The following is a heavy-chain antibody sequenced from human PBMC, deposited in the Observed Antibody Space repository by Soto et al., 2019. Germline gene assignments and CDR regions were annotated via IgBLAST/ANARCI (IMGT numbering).Heavy chain of an antibody. Sequence: SETLSLTCTVSGASISSRDHYWGWIRQTPGKGLEWIGNIDYNGVTYYNPSLKSPVTVSKDTSKNQFSLKVASVTAADTAIYYCGRVTIGTSRHTDSDYWGQGTQVTVSS. V-gene: IGHV4-39*01. J-gene: IGHJ4*02. CDR1: GASISSRDHY. D-gene: IGHD2-8*01. CDR3: GRVTIGTSRHTDSDY. CDR2: IDYNGVT.